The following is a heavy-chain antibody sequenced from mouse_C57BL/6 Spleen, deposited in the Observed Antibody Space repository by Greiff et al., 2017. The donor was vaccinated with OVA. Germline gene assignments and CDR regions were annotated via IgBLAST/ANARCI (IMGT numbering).Heavy chain of an antibody. CDR3: ARSDYYGSTLYFDY. CDR1: GSAFSSSW. CDR2: IYPGDGDL. V-gene: IGHV1-80*01. D-gene: IGHD1-1*01. J-gene: IGHJ2*01. Sequence: QVQLQQPGAELVKPGASVKISCKVSGSAFSSSWMNWVKQRPGKGFGGIGQIYPGDGDLNSNGKFKGKATLTADKSSSTAYMQLSSLSSEDSAVYFCARSDYYGSTLYFDYWGQGTTLTVSS.